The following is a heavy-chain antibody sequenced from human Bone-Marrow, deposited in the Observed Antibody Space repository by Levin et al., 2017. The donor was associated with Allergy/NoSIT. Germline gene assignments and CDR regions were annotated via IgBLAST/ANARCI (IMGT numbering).Heavy chain of an antibody. Sequence: SETLSLTCAVSGGSLSSNNWWNWVRQPPGKGLEWIGEIYHSGSTNYNPSLKSRVTMSVDKSKNQFSLKLSSVTAADTAVYYCARESPSEGGMDVWGQGTTVTVSS. CDR3: ARESPSEGGMDV. V-gene: IGHV4-4*02. CDR2: IYHSGST. CDR1: GGSLSSNNW. J-gene: IGHJ6*02.